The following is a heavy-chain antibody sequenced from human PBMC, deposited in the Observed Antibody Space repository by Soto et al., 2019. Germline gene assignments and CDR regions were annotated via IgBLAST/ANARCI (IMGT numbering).Heavy chain of an antibody. CDR3: AKDRGPEQWFGRYYYYGMDV. CDR2: ISYDGSNK. CDR1: GFTFSNYG. D-gene: IGHD6-19*01. J-gene: IGHJ6*02. V-gene: IGHV3-30*18. Sequence: GGSLRLSCAASGFTFSNYGMHWVRQAPGKGLEWVAVISYDGSNKYYADSVKGRFTISRDNSKNTLYLQMNSLRAEDTAVYYCAKDRGPEQWFGRYYYYGMDVWGQGTTVTVSS.